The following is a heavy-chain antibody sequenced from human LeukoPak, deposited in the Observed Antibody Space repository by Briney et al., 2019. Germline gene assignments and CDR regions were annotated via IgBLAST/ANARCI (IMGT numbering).Heavy chain of an antibody. J-gene: IGHJ3*02. D-gene: IGHD3-22*01. CDR3: ARLRLRYDSNGYSTSYEAVDI. CDR1: GGSISGYY. Sequence: SETLSVTCTVSGGSISGYYWSWIRQPPGKGVEWIGSFYYSGSAYYSPSLKSRVTISVDTSKNQFSLKLSSVTVADTAVYYSARLRLRYDSNGYSTSYEAVDIWGQGTVVTVSS. CDR2: FYYSGSA. V-gene: IGHV4-59*05.